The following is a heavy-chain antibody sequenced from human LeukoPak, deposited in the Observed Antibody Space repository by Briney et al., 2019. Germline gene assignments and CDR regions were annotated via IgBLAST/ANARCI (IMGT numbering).Heavy chain of an antibody. CDR3: AKVGIGWVAFEN. CDR1: GFSFRSYG. V-gene: IGHV3-23*01. Sequence: GGSLRLSCAASGFSFRSYGMTWVRQGPAKGLEWVSGISDSGGGTFYADSVKGRFTISRDNSKNTLFLQMNSLRSEDTAVYYCAKVGIGWVAFENWGQGTQVTVSS. J-gene: IGHJ4*02. CDR2: ISDSGGGT. D-gene: IGHD1-1*01.